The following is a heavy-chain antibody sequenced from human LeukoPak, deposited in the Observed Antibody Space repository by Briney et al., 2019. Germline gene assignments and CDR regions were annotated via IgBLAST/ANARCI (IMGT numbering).Heavy chain of an antibody. Sequence: GGSLRLSCAVSGFTFAFYEMNWVRQAPGQGLEWISYISSTGKTMYYADSVKGRLAVSRDSAENSVSLQMDSLTADDTAVYYCARVGPRYASSWNIDYWGQGILVTVSS. CDR3: ARVGPRYASSWNIDY. CDR1: GFTFAFYE. CDR2: ISSTGKTM. D-gene: IGHD6-13*01. J-gene: IGHJ4*02. V-gene: IGHV3-48*03.